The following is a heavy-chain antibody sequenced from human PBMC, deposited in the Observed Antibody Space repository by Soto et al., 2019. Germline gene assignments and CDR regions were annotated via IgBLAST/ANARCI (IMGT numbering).Heavy chain of an antibody. J-gene: IGHJ4*02. V-gene: IGHV1-8*01. Sequence: ASVNVSCKASGYTFTRYDINWVREATGQGLEWMGWMNPNSGNTGYAQKFQGRVTMTRNTSISTAYMELSSLRSEDTAVYYCARAGYSSTSYYFDYWGQGTLVTVSS. CDR2: MNPNSGNT. CDR1: GYTFTRYD. CDR3: ARAGYSSTSYYFDY. D-gene: IGHD6-19*01.